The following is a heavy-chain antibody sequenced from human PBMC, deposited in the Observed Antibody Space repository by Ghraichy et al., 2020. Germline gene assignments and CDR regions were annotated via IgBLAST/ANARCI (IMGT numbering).Heavy chain of an antibody. CDR2: IYYSGST. CDR1: GGSITSGGYS. CDR3: AILVSDGVYV. V-gene: IGHV4-30-2*01. Sequence: SETLSLTCRVSGGSITSGGYSWNWIRQEPGKGLEWIGYIYYSGSTPHNPSLKSRVTISGDGSRNRFSLDVTSVTAADAAVYYCAILVSDGVYVWGEGTTVA. J-gene: IGHJ6*01. D-gene: IGHD3-3*01.